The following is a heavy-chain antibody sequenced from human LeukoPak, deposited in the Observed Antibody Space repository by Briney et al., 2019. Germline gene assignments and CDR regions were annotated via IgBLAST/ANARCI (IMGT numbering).Heavy chain of an antibody. V-gene: IGHV3-23*01. J-gene: IGHJ6*03. D-gene: IGHD4-11*01. CDR2: ISGSGGST. Sequence: PGGSLRLSCAASGFTFSSYAMSWVRQAPGKGLEWVSAISGSGGSTYYADSVKGRFAISRDNSKNTLYLQMNSLRAEDTAVYYCAKDGSNHDYYYYYMDVWGKGTTVTVSS. CDR3: AKDGSNHDYYYYYMDV. CDR1: GFTFSSYA.